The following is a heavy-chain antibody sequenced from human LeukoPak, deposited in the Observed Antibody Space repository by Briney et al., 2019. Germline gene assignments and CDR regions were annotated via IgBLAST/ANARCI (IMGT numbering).Heavy chain of an antibody. J-gene: IGHJ6*02. V-gene: IGHV1-69*04. Sequence: GASVKVSCKASGGTFSSYAISWVRQAPGQGLEWMGRINPILGIANYAQKFQGRVTITADKSTSTAYMELSSLRSEDTAVYYCARAQELERRKDYYYGIDVWGQGTTVTVSS. CDR3: ARAQELERRKDYYYGIDV. CDR1: GGTFSSYA. D-gene: IGHD1-1*01. CDR2: INPILGIA.